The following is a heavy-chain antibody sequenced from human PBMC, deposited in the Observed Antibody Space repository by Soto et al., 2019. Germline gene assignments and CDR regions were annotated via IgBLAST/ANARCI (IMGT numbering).Heavy chain of an antibody. Sequence: QVQLQESGPGLVKPSQTLSLTCTVSGGSISSGGYYWSWIRQHPGKGLEWIGYIYYSGSTYYNPSLKSRVTISVATSKNQFSLKLSSVTAADTAVYYCARDGAGDYVSWYFDYWGQGTLVPVSS. CDR3: ARDGAGDYVSWYFDY. CDR2: IYYSGST. V-gene: IGHV4-31*03. J-gene: IGHJ4*02. D-gene: IGHD4-17*01. CDR1: GGSISSGGYY.